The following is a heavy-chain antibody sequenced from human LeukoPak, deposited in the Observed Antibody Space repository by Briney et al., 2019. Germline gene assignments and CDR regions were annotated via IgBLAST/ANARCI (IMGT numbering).Heavy chain of an antibody. CDR2: INWNGGSI. CDR3: ARGDTEWSMDV. V-gene: IGHV3-9*01. D-gene: IGHD1-26*01. CDR1: GFTFNDYA. Sequence: GGSLRLSCAASGFTFNDYAMHWVRQAPGKGLEWVSGINWNGGSIGYADSVKGRFTVSRDNAKNSLYLQINSLRDEDTAVYYCARGDTEWSMDVWGQGTTVTVSS. J-gene: IGHJ6*02.